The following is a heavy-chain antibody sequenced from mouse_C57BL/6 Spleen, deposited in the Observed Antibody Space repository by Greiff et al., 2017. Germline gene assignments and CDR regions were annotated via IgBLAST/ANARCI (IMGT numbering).Heavy chain of an antibody. CDR3: TRTEAYRRFAY. Sequence: VQLKESGAELVRPGASVTLSCKASGYTFTDYEMHWVKQTPVHGLEWIGAIDPETGGTAYNQKFKGKAILTADKSSSTAYMELRSLTSEDSAVYYCTRTEAYRRFAYWGQGTLVTVSA. V-gene: IGHV1-15*01. CDR1: GYTFTDYE. D-gene: IGHD2-14*01. J-gene: IGHJ3*01. CDR2: IDPETGGT.